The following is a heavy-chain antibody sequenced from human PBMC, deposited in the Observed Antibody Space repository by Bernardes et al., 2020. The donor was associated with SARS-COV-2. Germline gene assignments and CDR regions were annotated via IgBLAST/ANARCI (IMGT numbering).Heavy chain of an antibody. V-gene: IGHV4-4*07. D-gene: IGHD6-19*01. CDR3: ARAYSSSVGGSYFNPFDI. Sequence: ETLSPTCTASGVSFSHYYWSWVRQSAAKGLEWVGRIYTSGDTDYNPSLKGRVSIPVDTSKNLFSLTLTSVTAADTAVYYCARAYSSSVGGSYFNPFDIWGQGTMVTVSS. CDR2: IYTSGDT. J-gene: IGHJ3*02. CDR1: GVSFSHYY.